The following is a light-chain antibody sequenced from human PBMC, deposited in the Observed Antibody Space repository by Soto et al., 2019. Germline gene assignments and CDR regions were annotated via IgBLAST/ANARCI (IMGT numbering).Light chain of an antibody. Sequence: QSALTQPASVSGSPGQSITISCTGTSSDVGGYNYVSWYQQHPGKAPKLMIYEVSNRPSGVSNRFSGYKSGNTASLTISGLQAEEEADYYCSSYTSSSTRVFGGGTKLTVL. CDR1: SSDVGGYNY. J-gene: IGLJ2*01. CDR2: EVS. V-gene: IGLV2-14*01. CDR3: SSYTSSSTRV.